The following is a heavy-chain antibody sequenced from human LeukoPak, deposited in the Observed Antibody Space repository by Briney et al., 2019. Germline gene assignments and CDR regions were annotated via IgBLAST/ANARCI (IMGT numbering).Heavy chain of an antibody. CDR2: MHHSGTT. J-gene: IGHJ5*02. CDR1: NGSFSSYY. CDR3: ARHVMIFGVVIGWFDP. D-gene: IGHD3-3*01. Sequence: SETLSLTCTVSNGSFSSYYWTWIRQPPGKGLEWIGYMHHSGTTNQTPSLKTRVSISLDTSKNQFSLKLSSVTAADTAVYYCARHVMIFGVVIGWFDPWGQGTLVTVSS. V-gene: IGHV4-59*08.